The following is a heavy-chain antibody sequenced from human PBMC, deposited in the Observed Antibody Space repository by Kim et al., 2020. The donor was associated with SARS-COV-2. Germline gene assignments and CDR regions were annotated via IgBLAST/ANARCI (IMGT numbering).Heavy chain of an antibody. CDR3: SKASTCES. J-gene: IGHJ5*02. Sequence: GARAAYTDSVKGRFTVSRDNSKNMFFLEMNSLRVEDTAVYFCSKASTCESWGQGTLVTVSS. CDR2: GARA. D-gene: IGHD3-16*01. V-gene: IGHV3-23*01.